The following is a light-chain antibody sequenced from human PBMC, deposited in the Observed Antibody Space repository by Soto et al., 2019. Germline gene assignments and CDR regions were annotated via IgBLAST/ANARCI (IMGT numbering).Light chain of an antibody. J-gene: IGKJ1*01. CDR3: QQYNFFWT. CDR1: QTASHW. V-gene: IGKV1-5*03. CDR2: KAS. Sequence: DIQMTQSPSTLAASVGDRVTITCRASQTASHWLAWYQQKPGKVPKLLIYKASSLESGVPSRFSGSGFGTEFPLTITNLQPDDFATYYCQQYNFFWTFGQGTKVE.